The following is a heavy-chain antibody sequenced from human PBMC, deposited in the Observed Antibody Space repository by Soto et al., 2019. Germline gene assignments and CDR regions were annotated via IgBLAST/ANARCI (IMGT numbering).Heavy chain of an antibody. V-gene: IGHV3-23*01. CDR2: VSGSGGSA. CDR3: AGTDWGYFDY. D-gene: IGHD7-27*01. J-gene: IGHJ4*02. CDR1: GFTFSNCA. Sequence: GGSLRLSCAASGFTFSNCAMTWVRQAPRKGLEWVSRVSGSGGSAHYAESVKGRFTSSRDNSKNTLRLQMNSLRAEDTAVYYCAGTDWGYFDYWGQGTLVTVSS.